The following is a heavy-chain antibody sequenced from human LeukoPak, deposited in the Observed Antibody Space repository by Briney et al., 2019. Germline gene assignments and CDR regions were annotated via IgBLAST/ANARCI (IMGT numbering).Heavy chain of an antibody. D-gene: IGHD3-3*01. J-gene: IGHJ6*03. CDR2: IYTSGST. CDR1: GGSISSYY. V-gene: IGHV4-4*09. CDR3: ARLKGIYDFWSGYNDYYYYYMDV. Sequence: SETLSLTCTVSGGSISSYYWSWTRQPPGKGLEWIGYIYTSGSTNYNPSLKSRVTISVDTSKNQFSLKLSSVTAADTAVYYCARLKGIYDFWSGYNDYYYYYMDVWGQGTTVTVSS.